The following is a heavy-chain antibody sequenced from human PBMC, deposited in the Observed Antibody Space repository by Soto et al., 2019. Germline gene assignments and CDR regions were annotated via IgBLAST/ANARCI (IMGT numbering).Heavy chain of an antibody. CDR1: GFTFSSYW. Sequence: LSCAASGFTFSSYWMSWVRQAPGKGLEWVANIKQDGSEKYYVDSVKGRFTISRDNAKNSLYLQMNSLRAEDTAVYYCARKADGFYYYYGMDVGGQGTTVTVYS. V-gene: IGHV3-7*01. CDR3: ARKADGFYYYYGMDV. J-gene: IGHJ6*02. D-gene: IGHD3-10*01. CDR2: IKQDGSEK.